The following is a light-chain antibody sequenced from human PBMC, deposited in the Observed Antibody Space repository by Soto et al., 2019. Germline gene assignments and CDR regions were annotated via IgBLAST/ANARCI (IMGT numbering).Light chain of an antibody. V-gene: IGKV1-5*03. Sequence: DIQMTQSPSTLSASVGDRVTITCRASQSISSWLAWYQQKPGKASKLLIYKASSLESGVPSRFSGSGSGTEFTLPINSLQPDDFATYYCQQYNSYPWTFGQGTKVEI. J-gene: IGKJ1*01. CDR2: KAS. CDR3: QQYNSYPWT. CDR1: QSISSW.